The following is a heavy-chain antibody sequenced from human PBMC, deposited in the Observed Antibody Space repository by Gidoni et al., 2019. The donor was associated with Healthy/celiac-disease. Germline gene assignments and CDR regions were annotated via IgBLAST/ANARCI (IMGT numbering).Heavy chain of an antibody. CDR2: SRSKAYGGTT. CDR1: GFTFGDDA. J-gene: IGHJ4*02. D-gene: IGHD1-26*01. Sequence: EVQLVESGGGLVQPGRSLSLSCTASGFTFGDDAMSWVRQAPGKGLEWVGFSRSKAYGGTTEYAASVKGRFTISRDDSKSIAYLQMNSLKTEDTAVYYCTSTVEVGATDKYYFDYWGQGTLVTVSS. V-gene: IGHV3-49*04. CDR3: TSTVEVGATDKYYFDY.